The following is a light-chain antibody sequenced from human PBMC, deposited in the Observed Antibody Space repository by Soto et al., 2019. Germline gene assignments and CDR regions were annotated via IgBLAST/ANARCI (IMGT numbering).Light chain of an antibody. Sequence: SYELTQPPSVSVSPGQTASITCSGDKLGDKYACWYQQKPGQSPVLVIYQDSKRPSGIPERFSGSNSGNTATLTISGTQAMDEADYYCQAWDSRGHVFGTGTKLTVL. CDR2: QDS. CDR1: KLGDKY. V-gene: IGLV3-1*01. CDR3: QAWDSRGHV. J-gene: IGLJ1*01.